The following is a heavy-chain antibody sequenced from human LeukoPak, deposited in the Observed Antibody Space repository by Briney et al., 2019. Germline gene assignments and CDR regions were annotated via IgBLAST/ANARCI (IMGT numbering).Heavy chain of an antibody. V-gene: IGHV1-69*06. CDR3: ARVATMGYYYYYMDV. D-gene: IGHD5-12*01. Sequence: ASVKVSCKASGGTFSSYAISWVRQAPGQGLEWMGGIIPIFGTANYAQKFQGRVTITADKSTSTAYMELSSLRSEDTAVYYCARVATMGYYYYYMDVWGKGTTVTVSS. J-gene: IGHJ6*03. CDR1: GGTFSSYA. CDR2: IIPIFGTA.